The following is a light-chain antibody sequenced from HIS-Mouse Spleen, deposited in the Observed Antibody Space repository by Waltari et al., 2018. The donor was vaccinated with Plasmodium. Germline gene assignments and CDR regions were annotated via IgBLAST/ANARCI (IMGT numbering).Light chain of an antibody. CDR1: KLGEKY. Sequence: SYELTQPPSVSVSPGQTASITCSGDKLGEKYACRYQQTPGQSPVLVIYQDSKRPSGIPERFSGSNSGNTATLTISGTQAMDEADYYCQAWDSSTVVFGGGTKLTVL. J-gene: IGLJ2*01. CDR2: QDS. CDR3: QAWDSSTVV. V-gene: IGLV3-1*01.